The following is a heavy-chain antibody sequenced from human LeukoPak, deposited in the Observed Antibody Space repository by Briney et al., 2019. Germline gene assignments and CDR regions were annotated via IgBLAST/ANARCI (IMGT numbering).Heavy chain of an antibody. CDR3: AREASYSSSWLDYYYGMDV. J-gene: IGHJ6*02. V-gene: IGHV4-59*01. CDR2: IYYSGST. D-gene: IGHD6-13*01. CDR1: GGSISSYY. Sequence: PSETLSLTCTVSGGSISSYYWSWIRQPPGKGLEWIGYIYYSGSTNYNPSLKSRVTISVDTSKNQFSLKLRSVTAADTAVYYCAREASYSSSWLDYYYGMDVWGQGTTVTVSS.